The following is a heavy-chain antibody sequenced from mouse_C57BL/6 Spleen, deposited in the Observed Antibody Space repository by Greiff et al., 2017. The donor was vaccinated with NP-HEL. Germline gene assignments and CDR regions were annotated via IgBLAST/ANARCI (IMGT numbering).Heavy chain of an antibody. CDR2: IHPNSGST. J-gene: IGHJ3*01. V-gene: IGHV1-64*01. D-gene: IGHD4-1*01. CDR1: GYTFTSYW. CDR3: AREDGTGWFAY. Sequence: QVQLQQSGAELVKPGASVKLSCKASGYTFTSYWMHWVKQRPGQGLEWIGMIHPNSGSTNYNEKFKSKATLTVDKSSSTAYMQLSSLTSEDSAVYYCAREDGTGWFAYWGQRTLVTVSA.